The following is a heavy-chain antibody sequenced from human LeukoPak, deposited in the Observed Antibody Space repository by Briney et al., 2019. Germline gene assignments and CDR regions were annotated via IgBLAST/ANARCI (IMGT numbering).Heavy chain of an antibody. V-gene: IGHV1-2*02. Sequence: ASVKVSCKAYGYTFTVNNIYWVRQAPGQGLEWMGWINPNSGGTTYAQRFQGRVTMTRGTSISTAYMEVSWLASDDTAVYYCARGMGSSWFDYWGQGTLVTVSS. CDR2: INPNSGGT. J-gene: IGHJ4*02. D-gene: IGHD6-13*01. CDR1: GYTFTVNN. CDR3: ARGMGSSWFDY.